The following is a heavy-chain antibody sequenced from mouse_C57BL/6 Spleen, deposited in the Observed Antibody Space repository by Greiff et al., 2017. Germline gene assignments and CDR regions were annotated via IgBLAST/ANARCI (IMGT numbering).Heavy chain of an antibody. CDR2: INPSSGYT. V-gene: IGHV1-4*01. J-gene: IGHJ2*01. D-gene: IGHD1-1*01. Sequence: QVQLKESGAELARPGASVKMSCKASGYTFTSYTMHWVKQRPGQGLEWIGYINPSSGYTKYNQKFKDKATLTADKSSSTAYMQRSSLPSEDSAVXYCARICNGHYFDYWGQGTTLTVSS. CDR3: ARICNGHYFDY. CDR1: GYTFTSYT.